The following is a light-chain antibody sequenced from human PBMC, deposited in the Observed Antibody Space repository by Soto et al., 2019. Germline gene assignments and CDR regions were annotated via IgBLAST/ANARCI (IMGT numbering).Light chain of an antibody. CDR3: QQGYSNPIT. V-gene: IGKV3-20*01. CDR2: GAS. J-gene: IGKJ5*01. CDR1: QSVSSNY. Sequence: EIVLTQFPGTLSLSPGERATLSCRASQSVSSNYLAWYQQKPGQAPRLLIYGASSRATGIPDRFSGSGSGTDFTLTISRLEPEDFATYYCQQGYSNPITFGQGTRLEIK.